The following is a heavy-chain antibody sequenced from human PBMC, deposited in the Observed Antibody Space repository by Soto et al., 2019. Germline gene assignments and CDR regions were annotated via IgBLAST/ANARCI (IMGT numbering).Heavy chain of an antibody. Sequence: GASVKVSCKASGYTFTSYAMHWVRQAPGQRLEWMGWINAGNGNTKYSQKFQGRVTITRDTSASTAYMELSSLRSEDTAVYYCASRRFGGGGGYDYINAFDIWGQGTMVTVSS. CDR1: GYTFTSYA. D-gene: IGHD5-12*01. CDR3: ASRRFGGGGGYDYINAFDI. CDR2: INAGNGNT. V-gene: IGHV1-3*01. J-gene: IGHJ3*02.